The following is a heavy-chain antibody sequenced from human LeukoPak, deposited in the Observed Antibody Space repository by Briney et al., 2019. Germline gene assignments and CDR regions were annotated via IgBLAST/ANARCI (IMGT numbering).Heavy chain of an antibody. V-gene: IGHV3-33*01. CDR1: GFTFSSYG. Sequence: GGSLRLSCAASGFTFSSYGMHWVRQAPGKGLEWVAVIWYDGSNKYYADSVKGRFTISRDNSKNTLYLQMNSLRAEDTAVYYCARDPPSSGYYRLHDAFDIWGQGTMVTVSS. D-gene: IGHD3-22*01. CDR3: ARDPPSSGYYRLHDAFDI. CDR2: IWYDGSNK. J-gene: IGHJ3*02.